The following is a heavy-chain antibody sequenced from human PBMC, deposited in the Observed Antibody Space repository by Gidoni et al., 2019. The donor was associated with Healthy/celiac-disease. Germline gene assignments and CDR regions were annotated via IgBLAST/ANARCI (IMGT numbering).Heavy chain of an antibody. J-gene: IGHJ3*02. Sequence: EVQLVQSGAEVKKPGESLRISCKVSGYSFTSYWISWVRQMPGKGLEWMGRIDPSDSYTNYSPSFQGHVTISADKSISTADLQWSSLKASDTAMYYCARQRRRRGSWPGTMVRGLGDAFDIWGQGTMVTVSS. CDR2: IDPSDSYT. CDR1: GYSFTSYW. CDR3: ARQRRRRGSWPGTMVRGLGDAFDI. V-gene: IGHV5-10-1*01. D-gene: IGHD3-10*01.